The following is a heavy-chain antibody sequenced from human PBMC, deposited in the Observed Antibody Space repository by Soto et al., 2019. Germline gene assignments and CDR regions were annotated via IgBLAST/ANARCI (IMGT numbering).Heavy chain of an antibody. V-gene: IGHV3-23*01. Sequence: LRLSCAASGFTFSSYAMSWVRQAPGKGLEWVSAISGSGGSTYYADSVKGRFTISRDNSKNTLYLQMNSLRAEDTAVYYCAKDGYNSWYFDLWGRGTLVTVSS. D-gene: IGHD5-12*01. CDR2: ISGSGGST. CDR1: GFTFSSYA. CDR3: AKDGYNSWYFDL. J-gene: IGHJ2*01.